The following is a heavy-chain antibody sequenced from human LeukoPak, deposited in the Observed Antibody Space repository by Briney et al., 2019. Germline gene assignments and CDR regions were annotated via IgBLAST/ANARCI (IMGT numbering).Heavy chain of an antibody. V-gene: IGHV4-38-2*01. CDR2: IYHTGST. J-gene: IGHJ4*02. CDR3: ARAGWIITSGIDY. CDR1: GYSISTGYY. D-gene: IGHD3-10*01. Sequence: PSETLSLTCGVSGYSISTGYYWAWIRPPPGKGLEWIGTIYHTGSTYYTPSLGSRVTISVDTSKNEFSLNLNSVTAADTDVYYCARAGWIITSGIDYWGQGALVTVSS.